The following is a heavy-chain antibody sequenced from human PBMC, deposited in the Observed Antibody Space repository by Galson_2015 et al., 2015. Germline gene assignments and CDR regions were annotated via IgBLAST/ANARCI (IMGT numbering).Heavy chain of an antibody. D-gene: IGHD3-16*01. CDR3: AKVSRVLTPFDY. Sequence: SLRLSCAASGFTFSNYGMHWVRQAPGKGLEWVALISFDGSNRNYADSVKGRFTISRDNSNNTLYLQMNSLRPEDTAVYYCAKVSRVLTPFDYWGQGTLVTVSS. J-gene: IGHJ4*02. V-gene: IGHV3-30*18. CDR1: GFTFSNYG. CDR2: ISFDGSNR.